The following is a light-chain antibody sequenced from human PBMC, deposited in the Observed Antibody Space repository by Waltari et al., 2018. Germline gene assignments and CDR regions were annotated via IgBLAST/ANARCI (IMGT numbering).Light chain of an antibody. Sequence: SYELTQSPSMSVSPGQTARITCSADALPRQFAYWYQQKPGQAPVMVIYKDRERPSGVPKRFSGSKSGTTATFTISGGQAEDEADYYCQSTDSSGILFGGGTKLAVL. CDR2: KDR. CDR3: QSTDSSGIL. V-gene: IGLV3-25*03. CDR1: ALPRQF. J-gene: IGLJ3*02.